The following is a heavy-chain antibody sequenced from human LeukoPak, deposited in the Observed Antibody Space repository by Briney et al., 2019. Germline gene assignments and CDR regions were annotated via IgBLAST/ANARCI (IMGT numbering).Heavy chain of an antibody. CDR2: INPNLGGT. V-gene: IGHV1-2*02. Sequence: ASVKVSCKASGHTFTGNYIHWVRQAPGQGLEWMGWINPNLGGTNYAQKFQGRVTMTIDTSISTAYMELSSLRSDDTAVYYCARAGVTVGFDYWGQGPLVAVSS. J-gene: IGHJ4*02. D-gene: IGHD2-21*02. CDR1: GHTFTGNY. CDR3: ARAGVTVGFDY.